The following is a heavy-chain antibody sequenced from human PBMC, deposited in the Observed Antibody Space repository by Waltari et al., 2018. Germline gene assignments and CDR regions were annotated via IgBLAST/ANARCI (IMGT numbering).Heavy chain of an antibody. J-gene: IGHJ5*02. Sequence: QVQLVQSGAEVKKPGSSVKVSCKASGGTFSSYAISWVRQAPGQGLEWMGRIIPILGIANYAQKFQGRVTITADKSTSTAYMELSSLRSEDTAVYYCAATTDTAMAQGFDPWGQGTLVTVSS. CDR2: IIPILGIA. CDR3: AATTDTAMAQGFDP. D-gene: IGHD5-18*01. CDR1: GGTFSSYA. V-gene: IGHV1-69*04.